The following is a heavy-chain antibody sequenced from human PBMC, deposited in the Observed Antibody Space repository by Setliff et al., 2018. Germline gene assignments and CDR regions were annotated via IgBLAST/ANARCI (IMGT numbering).Heavy chain of an antibody. V-gene: IGHV1-18*01. CDR3: ARGPLDFVVVPAAAKFDY. Sequence: ASVKVSCKASGYTFNNYGINWVRQAPGQGLEWMGWISAYAQKFQGRVTMTTDTSTSTAYMELRSLRSDDTAVYYCARGPLDFVVVPAAAKFDYWGQGTLVTSPQ. CDR2: ISAY. CDR1: GYTFNNYG. J-gene: IGHJ4*02. D-gene: IGHD2-2*01.